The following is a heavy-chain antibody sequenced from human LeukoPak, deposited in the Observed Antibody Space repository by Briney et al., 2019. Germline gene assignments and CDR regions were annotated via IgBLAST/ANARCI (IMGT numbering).Heavy chain of an antibody. V-gene: IGHV1-2*06. CDR2: FNPNSGDT. Sequence: ASVKVSCKASGYRFIGYHLHWVRQAPGQGPEWMGRFNPNSGDTKYAERFQGRVTMTGDTSISTAYMELSRLRSDDTAIYYCAREKLEDDFWSGESFYYGMDVWGQGTTVTVSS. CDR3: AREKLEDDFWSGESFYYGMDV. D-gene: IGHD3-3*01. CDR1: GYRFIGYH. J-gene: IGHJ6*02.